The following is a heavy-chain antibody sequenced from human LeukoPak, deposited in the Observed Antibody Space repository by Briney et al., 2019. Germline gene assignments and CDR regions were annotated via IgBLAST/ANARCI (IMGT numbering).Heavy chain of an antibody. V-gene: IGHV3-23*01. Sequence: GGSLRVSCAASGFTFNNYAMTWVRQAPGKGLEWVSSICGSGGTTYYADSVKGRFTISRDNSKNTLYLQMNSLRAEDTARYYCAKGRGGSCYTAGEYWGQGALVTVSS. CDR3: AKGRGGSCYTAGEY. CDR2: ICGSGGTT. J-gene: IGHJ4*02. D-gene: IGHD2-15*01. CDR1: GFTFNNYA.